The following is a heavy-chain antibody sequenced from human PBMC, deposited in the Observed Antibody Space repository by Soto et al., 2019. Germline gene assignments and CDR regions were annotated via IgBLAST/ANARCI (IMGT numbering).Heavy chain of an antibody. CDR2: IIPIFGTA. CDR1: GGTFSSYA. D-gene: IGHD6-13*01. V-gene: IGHV1-69*06. J-gene: IGHJ6*02. CDR3: WSTAYSCSWSPKPYYYYCMDV. Sequence: ASVKVSCKAAGGTFSSYAISWVRQAPGQGLEWMGGIIPIFGTANYAQKFQGRDTITADKSTSTAYMELRSRRCEETAVYYCWSTAYSCSWSPKPYYYYCMDVWGQGTTVTVSS.